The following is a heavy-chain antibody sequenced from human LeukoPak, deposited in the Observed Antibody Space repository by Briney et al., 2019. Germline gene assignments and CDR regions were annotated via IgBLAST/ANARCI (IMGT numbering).Heavy chain of an antibody. CDR1: GGSISSGDYY. J-gene: IGHJ6*04. Sequence: SETLSLTCTVSGGSISSGDYYWSWIRQPPGKGLEWIGYIYYSGSTNYNPSLKSRVTISVDTSKNQFSLKLSSVTAADTAVYYCARTAMADYGMDVWGKGTTVTVSS. CDR3: ARTAMADYGMDV. CDR2: IYYSGST. V-gene: IGHV4-61*08. D-gene: IGHD5-18*01.